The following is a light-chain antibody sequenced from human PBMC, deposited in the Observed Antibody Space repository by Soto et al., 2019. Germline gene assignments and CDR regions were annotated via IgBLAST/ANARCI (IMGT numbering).Light chain of an antibody. V-gene: IGLV2-14*01. CDR3: SSYTSSSTSV. CDR2: DVS. Sequence: QSALTQPASVSGSPGQSITISCTGTSSDVGGYNYVSWYQQHPGKAPKLMIYDVSNRPSGVSNRFSGSESGNTASLTISGLQAEDEADYYCSSYTSSSTSVFGTGTKVTV. J-gene: IGLJ1*01. CDR1: SSDVGGYNY.